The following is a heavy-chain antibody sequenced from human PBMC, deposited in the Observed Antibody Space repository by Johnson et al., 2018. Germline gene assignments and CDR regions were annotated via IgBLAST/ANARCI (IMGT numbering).Heavy chain of an antibody. CDR1: GFTFSSYA. D-gene: IGHD6-19*01. Sequence: QVQLVQSGGGLVQPGRSLRLSCAASGFTFSSYAMHWVRQAPGKGLEWVAVISYDGSNKYYADSVKGRFTISRDNSKNTLYLQMNSLRAEDPAVYYGAKDPSVAVADIAECFQHWGQGTLISVSS. CDR2: ISYDGSNK. V-gene: IGHV3-30-3*01. J-gene: IGHJ1*01. CDR3: AKDPSVAVADIAECFQH.